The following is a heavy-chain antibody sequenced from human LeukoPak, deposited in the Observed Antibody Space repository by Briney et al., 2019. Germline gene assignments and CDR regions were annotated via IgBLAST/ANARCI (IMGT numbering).Heavy chain of an antibody. CDR3: ARSGVVATMGDYYYYYYMDV. D-gene: IGHD5-24*01. J-gene: IGHJ6*03. CDR2: MNPNSGNT. CDR1: GYTFTSYG. Sequence: GASVKVSCKASGYTFTSYGISWVRQAPGQGLEWMGWMNPNSGNTGYAQKFQGRVTMTRNTSISTAYMELSSLRSEDTAVYYCARSGVVATMGDYYYYYYMDVWGKGTTVTVSS. V-gene: IGHV1-8*02.